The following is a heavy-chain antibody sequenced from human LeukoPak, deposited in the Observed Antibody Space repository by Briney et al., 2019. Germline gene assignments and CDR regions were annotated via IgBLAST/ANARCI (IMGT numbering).Heavy chain of an antibody. CDR1: GYTFNNYW. CDR2: IKQDGSEK. V-gene: IGHV3-7*01. Sequence: GGSLRLSCAASGYTFNNYWMNWVRQAPGEGLEWVVAIKQDGSEKYYVDSVKGRFTISRDNAKNSLYLQMNSLRAEDTAVYYCARGGSYSWFDSWGQGTPVTVSS. J-gene: IGHJ5*01. CDR3: ARGGSYSWFDS.